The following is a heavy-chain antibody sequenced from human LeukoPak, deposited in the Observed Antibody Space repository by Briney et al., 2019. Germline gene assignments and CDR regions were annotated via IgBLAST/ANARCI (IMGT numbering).Heavy chain of an antibody. V-gene: IGHV3-74*01. CDR3: ARGQYSSGWYYFDY. Sequence: GGSLRLSCAASGYTFSRYWMHWVRQGPGKGLVWVSRINEDGSSTSYAESVRGRFTISRDNAKNTLYLQMNSLRAEDTAVYYCARGQYSSGWYYFDYWGQGTLVTVSS. CDR1: GYTFSRYW. CDR2: INEDGSST. D-gene: IGHD6-19*01. J-gene: IGHJ4*02.